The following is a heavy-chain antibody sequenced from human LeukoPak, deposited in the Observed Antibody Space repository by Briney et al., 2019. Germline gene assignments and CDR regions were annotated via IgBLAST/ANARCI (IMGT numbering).Heavy chain of an antibody. D-gene: IGHD2-21*02. J-gene: IGHJ6*02. CDR2: INPSGGST. CDR3: ARDIKEAYCGGDCYSNGMDV. Sequence: ASVKVPCKASGYTFTSYYMHWVRQAPGQGLEWMGIINPSGGSTSYAQKFQGRVTMTRDTSTSTVYMELSSLRSEDTAVYYCARDIKEAYCGGDCYSNGMDVWGQGTTVTVSS. CDR1: GYTFTSYY. V-gene: IGHV1-46*01.